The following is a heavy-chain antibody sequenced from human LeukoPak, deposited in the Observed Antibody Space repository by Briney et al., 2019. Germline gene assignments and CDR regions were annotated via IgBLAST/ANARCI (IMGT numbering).Heavy chain of an antibody. J-gene: IGHJ6*02. Sequence: GGSLRLSCAASGFIYSSFWMGWVRQAPGKGLEWVANINQDGSEKYYVDSVKGRFTISRDNAKNSLHLQMNSLRAEDTAVYYCARDDYYGMDVWGQGTTVTVTS. CDR2: INQDGSEK. CDR3: ARDDYYGMDV. V-gene: IGHV3-7*05. CDR1: GFIYSSFW.